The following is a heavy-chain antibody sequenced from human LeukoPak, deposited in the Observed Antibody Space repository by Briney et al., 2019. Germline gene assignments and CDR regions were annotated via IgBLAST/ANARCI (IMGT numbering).Heavy chain of an antibody. CDR3: ATGPRILSLEGSSYYGMDV. Sequence: ASVKVSCKVSGCTLTELSMHWVRQAPGKGLEWMGGFDPEDGETIYAQKFQGRVTMTEDTSTDTAYMELSSLRSEDTAVYYCATGPRILSLEGSSYYGMDVWGKGTTVTVSS. D-gene: IGHD2-15*01. CDR1: GCTLTELS. V-gene: IGHV1-24*01. J-gene: IGHJ6*04. CDR2: FDPEDGET.